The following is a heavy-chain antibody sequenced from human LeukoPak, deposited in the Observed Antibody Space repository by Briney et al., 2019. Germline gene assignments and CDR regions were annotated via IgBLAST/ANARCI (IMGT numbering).Heavy chain of an antibody. CDR2: INPNSGGT. J-gene: IGHJ4*02. D-gene: IGHD3-22*01. Sequence: ASVKVSCKASGYTFSGYYMHWVRQAPGQGREWMGWINPNSGGTKYAQKFQGRVTMTRDTSISTAYMELTRLRSDDTAVYYCARSSLYDSASDYWGQGTLVTVSS. CDR1: GYTFSGYY. V-gene: IGHV1-2*02. CDR3: ARSSLYDSASDY.